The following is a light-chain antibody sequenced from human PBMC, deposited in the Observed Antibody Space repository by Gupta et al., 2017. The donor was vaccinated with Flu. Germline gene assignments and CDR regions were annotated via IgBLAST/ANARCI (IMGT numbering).Light chain of an antibody. J-gene: IGLJ2*01. V-gene: IGLV1-40*01. Sequence: GYDVHWSQQLPGPAPKLLIYVNRTRPSGVPTRFSGSPSGPSASLALTGLQAEAAADYYCQSYAGILGVVFGGRAKLTVL. CDR1: GYD. CDR3: QSYAGILGVV. CDR2: VNR.